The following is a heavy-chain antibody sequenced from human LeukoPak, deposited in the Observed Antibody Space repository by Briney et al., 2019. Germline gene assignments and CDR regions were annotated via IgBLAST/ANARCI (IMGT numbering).Heavy chain of an antibody. CDR3: ARSEGSFEYYFDY. D-gene: IGHD3-16*02. Sequence: PSQTLSLTCTVSGGSISSYYWSWIRQPPGNGLEWFGYFYYSGSTNYSPYLKSRVTISADTSKNQFSLKLSSVTAADTAVYYCARSEGSFEYYFDYWGQGTLVTVSS. CDR1: GGSISSYY. CDR2: FYYSGST. J-gene: IGHJ4*02. V-gene: IGHV4-59*01.